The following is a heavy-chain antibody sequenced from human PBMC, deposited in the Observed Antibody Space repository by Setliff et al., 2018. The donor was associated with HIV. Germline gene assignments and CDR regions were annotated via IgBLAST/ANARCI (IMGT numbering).Heavy chain of an antibody. V-gene: IGHV3-23*01. CDR1: GFAFSDNP. Sequence: HPGGSLRLSCVASSGFAFSDNPMNWVRQAPGKGLEWVASISNTGRTTYYADSAKGRFIISRDNSENTAYLQMSSLRDEDTAVYYCAKDKAARAFEYWGQGTLVTVSS. D-gene: IGHD6-6*01. J-gene: IGHJ4*02. CDR3: AKDKAARAFEY. CDR2: ISNTGRTT.